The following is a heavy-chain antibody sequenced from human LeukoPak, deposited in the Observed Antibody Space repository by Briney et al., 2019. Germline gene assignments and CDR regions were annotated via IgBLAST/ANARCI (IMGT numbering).Heavy chain of an antibody. CDR1: GGSFSGYY. Sequence: SETLSLTCAVYGGSFSGYYWSWIRQPPGKGLEWIGEMNHSGSTNYNPSLKSRVTISVDTSKNQFSLKLSSVTAANTAVYFCARGRVSSSTWYSTYYYYFYMDVWGKGTTVTVSS. D-gene: IGHD1-1*01. CDR3: ARGRVSSSTWYSTYYYYFYMDV. J-gene: IGHJ6*03. CDR2: MNHSGST. V-gene: IGHV4-34*01.